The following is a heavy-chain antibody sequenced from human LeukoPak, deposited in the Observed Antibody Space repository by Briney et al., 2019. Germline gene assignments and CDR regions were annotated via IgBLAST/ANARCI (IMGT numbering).Heavy chain of an antibody. V-gene: IGHV3-30*18. CDR3: AKDAVFGDYEWVFDY. J-gene: IGHJ4*02. D-gene: IGHD4-17*01. CDR1: GFSFSSYG. CDR2: ISYDGSNK. Sequence: GGSLRLSCAASGFSFSSYGMHWVRQGPGKGLEWAATISYDGSNKYYADSVKGRFTISRDNSKNTLYLQMNSLRAEDTALYYCAKDAVFGDYEWVFDYWGQGTLVTVSS.